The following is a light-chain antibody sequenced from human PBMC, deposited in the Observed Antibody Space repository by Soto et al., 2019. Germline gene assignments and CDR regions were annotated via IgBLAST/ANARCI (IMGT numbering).Light chain of an antibody. CDR3: QNYHSAPFT. Sequence: EIVMTQSPVTLSVSPGDRATLSCRASQSVNSNLAWYQHKPGQTPKLLIYVASTRATGIPARFSGSGSGTDFTLTIRSLQPEDVATYYCQNYHSAPFTFGPGTTVDI. CDR2: VAS. V-gene: IGKV3-15*01. CDR1: QSVNSN. J-gene: IGKJ3*01.